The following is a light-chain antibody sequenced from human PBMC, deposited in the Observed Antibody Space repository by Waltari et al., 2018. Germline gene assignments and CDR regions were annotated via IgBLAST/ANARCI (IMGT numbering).Light chain of an antibody. CDR3: QQYDISLLT. J-gene: IGKJ4*01. Sequence: EIVLTQSPGTLSLSPGERATLSCRASQTVRTTYLAWYQQKPGQAPTLLIYGASSRATGIPDRFSGSGSGTDFSLTISSLEPEDFAVYYCQQYDISLLTFGGGNKVEIK. V-gene: IGKV3-20*01. CDR2: GAS. CDR1: QTVRTTY.